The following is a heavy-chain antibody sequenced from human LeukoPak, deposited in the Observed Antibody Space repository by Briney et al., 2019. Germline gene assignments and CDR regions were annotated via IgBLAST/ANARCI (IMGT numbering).Heavy chain of an antibody. CDR3: ARIGSNSPVDY. D-gene: IGHD2/OR15-2a*01. CDR1: GYSISSGYY. CDR2: ISSSSSTI. J-gene: IGHJ4*02. V-gene: IGHV3-11*04. Sequence: LSLTCTVSGYSISSGYYWGWIRQPPGKGLEWVSYISSSSSTIYYADSVKGRFTISRDNAKNSLYLQMNSLRAEDTAVYYCARIGSNSPVDYWGQGTLVTVSS.